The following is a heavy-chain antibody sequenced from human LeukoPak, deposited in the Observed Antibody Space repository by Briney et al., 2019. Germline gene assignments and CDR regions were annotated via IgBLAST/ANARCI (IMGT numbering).Heavy chain of an antibody. CDR2: IYYSGST. D-gene: IGHD1-26*01. V-gene: IGHV4-30-4*01. CDR3: ARDIDSGSSEFDY. Sequence: SETLSLTCTVSGGSISSGDYYWSWIRQPPGKGLEWIGYIYYSGSTYYNPSLKSRVTISVDTSKNQFSLKLSSVTAADTAVYYCARDIDSGSSEFDYWGQGPPVTVSS. CDR1: GGSISSGDYY. J-gene: IGHJ4*02.